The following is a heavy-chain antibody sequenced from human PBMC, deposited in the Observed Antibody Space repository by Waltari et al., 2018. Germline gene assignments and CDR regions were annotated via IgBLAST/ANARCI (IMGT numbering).Heavy chain of an antibody. Sequence: QVQLQEFGPGLVKPSQTLSLTCTVSGGSISSGDYYWSWIRQPPGKGLEWIGYIYYSGSTYYNPSLKSRVTISVDTSKNQFSLKLSSVTAADTAVYYCARDREYYGSGSYHYFDYWGQGTLVTVSS. CDR2: IYYSGST. CDR3: ARDREYYGSGSYHYFDY. J-gene: IGHJ4*02. V-gene: IGHV4-30-4*08. D-gene: IGHD3-10*01. CDR1: GGSISSGDYY.